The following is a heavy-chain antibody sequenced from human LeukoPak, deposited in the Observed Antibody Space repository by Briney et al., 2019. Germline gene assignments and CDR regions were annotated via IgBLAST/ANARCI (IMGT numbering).Heavy chain of an antibody. CDR2: ISSSSVYI. Sequence: GGSLRLSCAASGFTFSSYSMKWVRQAPGKGLEWVSSISSSSVYIDYADSVKGRFTISRDNAKNSLYLQMASLRAEDTAVYYCARGRKTTAYYYYYYMDVWGKGTTVTVSS. CDR3: ARGRKTTAYYYYYYMDV. D-gene: IGHD4-11*01. CDR1: GFTFSSYS. J-gene: IGHJ6*03. V-gene: IGHV3-21*01.